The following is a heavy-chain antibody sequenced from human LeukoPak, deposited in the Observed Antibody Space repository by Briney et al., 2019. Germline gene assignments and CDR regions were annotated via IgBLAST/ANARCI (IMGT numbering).Heavy chain of an antibody. D-gene: IGHD1-26*01. Sequence: PGGSLRLSCAASGFTVSSNYMSWVRQAPGKGLEWVSVIYSGGSTYYADSVKGRFTISRDNSKNTLYLQMNSLRAEDTAVYYCARAFGGSSLRYFDYWGQGTLVTVSS. V-gene: IGHV3-53*01. CDR3: ARAFGGSSLRYFDY. CDR2: IYSGGST. CDR1: GFTVSSNY. J-gene: IGHJ4*02.